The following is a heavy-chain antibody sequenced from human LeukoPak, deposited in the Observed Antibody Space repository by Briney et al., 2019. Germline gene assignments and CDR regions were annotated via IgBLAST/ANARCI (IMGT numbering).Heavy chain of an antibody. J-gene: IGHJ4*02. CDR3: ALRYSSRYYFDF. CDR2: INGSGTST. V-gene: IGHV3-23*01. CDR1: GFTFSSYA. D-gene: IGHD6-19*01. Sequence: AGGSLRLSCAASGFTFSSYAMSWVRQAPGKGLEWVSAINGSGTSTAYADSVKGRFTISRDNSKNTLYLQMNSLRAEDTAVYYCALRYSSRYYFDFWGQGTLLTVSS.